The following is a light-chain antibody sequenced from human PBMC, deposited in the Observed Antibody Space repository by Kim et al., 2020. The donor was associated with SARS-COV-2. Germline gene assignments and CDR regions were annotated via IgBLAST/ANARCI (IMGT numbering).Light chain of an antibody. Sequence: QSALTQPPSASGSPGQSVTISCTGTSRDVGLHDYVSWYQFHPGKAPKSLIYEVDQRPSGVPARFSGSKSGNTASLTISGLQADDEAEYYCSSYAGNNRYVFGTGTKVTVL. CDR2: EVD. CDR3: SSYAGNNRYV. V-gene: IGLV2-8*01. J-gene: IGLJ1*01. CDR1: SRDVGLHDY.